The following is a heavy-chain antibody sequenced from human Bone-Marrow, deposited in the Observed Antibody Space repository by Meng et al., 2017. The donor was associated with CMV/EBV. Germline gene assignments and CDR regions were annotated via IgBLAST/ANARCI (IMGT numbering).Heavy chain of an antibody. D-gene: IGHD2-21*01. CDR3: ARGSGSCGGDCYNFDY. CDR1: GGSFSGYY. Sequence: SETLSLTCAVYGGSFSGYYWSWIRPPPGKGLEWIGEINHSGSTNYNPSLKSRVTIPVDTSKNQFSLKLSSVTAADTAVYYCARGSGSCGGDCYNFDYWGQGTLVTVSS. CDR2: INHSGST. V-gene: IGHV4-34*01. J-gene: IGHJ4*02.